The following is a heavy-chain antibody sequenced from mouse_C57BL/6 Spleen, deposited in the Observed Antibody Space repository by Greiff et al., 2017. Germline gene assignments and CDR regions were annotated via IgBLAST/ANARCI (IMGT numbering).Heavy chain of an antibody. J-gene: IGHJ1*03. V-gene: IGHV5-6*01. CDR2: ISSGGSYT. CDR1: GFTFSSYG. CDR3: ARQYAYADGGYFDV. D-gene: IGHD2-2*01. Sequence: EVKLMESGGDFVKPGGSLKLSCAASGFTFSSYGMSWVRQTPDKRLEWVATISSGGSYTYYPDSVKGRFTISRDNAKNTLYRQMSSLKSEDTAMYYCARQYAYADGGYFDVWGTGTTVTVSS.